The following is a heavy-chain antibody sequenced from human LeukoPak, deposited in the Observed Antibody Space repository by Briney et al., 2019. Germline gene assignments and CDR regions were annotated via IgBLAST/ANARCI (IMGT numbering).Heavy chain of an antibody. CDR3: ASFGRDYYYYYMDV. J-gene: IGHJ6*03. CDR1: GYSTSSSYY. V-gene: IGHV4-38-2*01. D-gene: IGHD3-3*01. Sequence: SETLSLTCAVSGYSTSSSYYWGWIRLPPGKGLEWIGSLNLGGSTYYNRSLKSRATTSVDTSKKQFSLKLSSVTAADTAVYYCASFGRDYYYYYMDVWGKGTTVTVSS. CDR2: LNLGGST.